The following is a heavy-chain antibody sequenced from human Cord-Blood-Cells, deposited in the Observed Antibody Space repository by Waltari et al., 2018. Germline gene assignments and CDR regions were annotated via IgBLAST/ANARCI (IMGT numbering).Heavy chain of an antibody. CDR1: GYTLTHLS. D-gene: IGHD5-18*01. J-gene: IGHJ5*02. CDR2: FDPEDGET. Sequence: QVQLVQSGAEVQKPGASVQVSCQFSGYTLTHLSIHWVRQPPAKGLEWMGGFDPEDGETIYAQKFQGRVTMTEDTSTDTAYMELSSLRSEDTAVYYCATLGIQLWLRGNWFDPWGQGTLVTVSS. CDR3: ATLGIQLWLRGNWFDP. V-gene: IGHV1-24*01.